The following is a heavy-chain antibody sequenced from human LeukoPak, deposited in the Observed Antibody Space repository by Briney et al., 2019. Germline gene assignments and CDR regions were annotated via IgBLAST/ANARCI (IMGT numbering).Heavy chain of an antibody. V-gene: IGHV3-11*05. J-gene: IGHJ6*02. Sequence: GGSLRLSCAASGFTFSDYYMSWIRQAPGKGLEWVSYISSTGSYTNYADSVKGRFTISRDNARNSLYLQMNSLRAEDTAVYYCARGHYCMDVWGQGTTVTVSS. CDR2: ISSTGSYT. CDR1: GFTFSDYY. CDR3: ARGHYCMDV.